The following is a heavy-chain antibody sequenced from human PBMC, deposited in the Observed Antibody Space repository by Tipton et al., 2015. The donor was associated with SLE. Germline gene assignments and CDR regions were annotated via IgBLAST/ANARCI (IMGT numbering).Heavy chain of an antibody. CDR1: GGSFSGYY. V-gene: IGHV4-34*01. J-gene: IGHJ6*02. CDR3: ARVAYDFWSCYGDYYYGMDV. Sequence: LRLSCAVYGGSFSGYYWSWIRQPPGKGLEWIGEINHSENTNYSPSLKSRVTISVDTSKNQFSLKLSSVTAADTAVYYCARVAYDFWSCYGDYYYGMDVWGQGTTVTVSS. D-gene: IGHD3-3*01. CDR2: INHSENT.